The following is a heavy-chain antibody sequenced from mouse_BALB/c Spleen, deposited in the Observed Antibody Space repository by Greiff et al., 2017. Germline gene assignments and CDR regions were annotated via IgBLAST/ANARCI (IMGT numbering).Heavy chain of an antibody. CDR1: GYSITSDYA. D-gene: IGHD2-4*01. CDR3: ARRGDDYDGFAY. Sequence: EVQLQESGPGLVKPSQSLSLTCTVTGYSITSDYAWNWIRQFPGNKLEWMGYISYSGSTSYNPSLKSRISITRDTSKNQFFLQLNSVTTEDTATYYCARRGDDYDGFAYWGQGTLVTVSA. J-gene: IGHJ3*01. CDR2: ISYSGST. V-gene: IGHV3-2*02.